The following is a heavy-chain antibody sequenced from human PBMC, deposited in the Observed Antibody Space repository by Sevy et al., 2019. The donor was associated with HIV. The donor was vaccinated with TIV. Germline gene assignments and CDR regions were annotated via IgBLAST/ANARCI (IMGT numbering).Heavy chain of an antibody. CDR3: AKDQQQLVRVQSGDWFDP. Sequence: GGSLRLSCAASGFTFSSYGMHWVRQAPGKGLEWVAVISYDGSNKYYADSVKGRFTISRDNSKNTLYLQMNSLRAEDTAVYYCAKDQQQLVRVQSGDWFDPWGQGTLVTVSS. D-gene: IGHD6-13*01. J-gene: IGHJ5*02. CDR1: GFTFSSYG. CDR2: ISYDGSNK. V-gene: IGHV3-30*18.